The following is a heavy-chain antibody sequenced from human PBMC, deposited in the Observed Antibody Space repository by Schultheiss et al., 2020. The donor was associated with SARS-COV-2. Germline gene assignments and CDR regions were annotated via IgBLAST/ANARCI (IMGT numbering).Heavy chain of an antibody. J-gene: IGHJ6*02. V-gene: IGHV4-61*10. D-gene: IGHD5/OR15-5a*01. Sequence: SETLSLTCTVSGGSISSGGYYWSWIRQPAGKGLEWIGEINHSGSTKYNPSLKSRVTISVDTSKNQFSLKLSSVTAADTAVYYCARDRRSNYYYYGMDVWGQGTTVTVSS. CDR1: GGSISSGGYY. CDR3: ARDRRSNYYYYGMDV. CDR2: INHSGST.